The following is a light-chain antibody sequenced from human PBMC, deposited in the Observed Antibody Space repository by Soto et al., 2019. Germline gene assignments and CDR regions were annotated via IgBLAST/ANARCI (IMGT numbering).Light chain of an antibody. CDR2: GAS. Sequence: EIVMTQSPATQSVSPGETATLSCRASQYVSNKVAWYQQKPGQAPSLLILGASTRATGVPARFSGSGSGTEFTLSISSLQSEDFAVYYCKQYKEWPPFTFGQGTRLEIK. CDR1: QYVSNK. CDR3: KQYKEWPPFT. J-gene: IGKJ5*01. V-gene: IGKV3-15*01.